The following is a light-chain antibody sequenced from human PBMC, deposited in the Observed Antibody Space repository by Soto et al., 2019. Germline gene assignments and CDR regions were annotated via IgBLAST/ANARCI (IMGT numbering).Light chain of an antibody. CDR3: QQYGNFPYT. CDR1: QIVSSTY. CDR2: GAS. Sequence: DIVLTQSPGTLSLSPGERATLSCRASQIVSSTYLAWFQQKPGQAPRLLIYGASSRATGVPDRVSGSGSGTDFTLTINRLEPEDFAVYYCQQYGNFPYTFGQGTKLEIK. J-gene: IGKJ2*01. V-gene: IGKV3-20*01.